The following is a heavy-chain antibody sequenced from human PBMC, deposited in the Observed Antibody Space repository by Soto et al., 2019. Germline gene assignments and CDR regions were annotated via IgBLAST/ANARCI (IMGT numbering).Heavy chain of an antibody. CDR1: GVSVSSGSFY. CDR2: GSYSGTT. CDR3: ARGGTVHKYDY. V-gene: IGHV4-61*01. D-gene: IGHD3-16*01. Sequence: SGTRSLTCTFSGVSVSSGSFYWAWIRQPPGKGLEWIGFGSYSGTTNYKPSLKSRVTISVDTSRSQISLNVSSLTATDTAVYYCARGGTVHKYDYWRKRPMATVS. J-gene: IGHJ1*01.